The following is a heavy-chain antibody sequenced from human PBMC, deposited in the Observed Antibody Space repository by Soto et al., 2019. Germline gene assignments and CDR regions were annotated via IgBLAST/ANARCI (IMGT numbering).Heavy chain of an antibody. J-gene: IGHJ4*02. CDR3: ATDLGMPSGGRWYSTVFED. Sequence: QVQLVESGGGVVQPGRSLRLSCAASGFTFSSRGMHWVRQAQGKGLEWVAFIWSHGSGQSYADSVRCRFTISRDNSRNTLYLQRNSLRADDTAVSYCATDLGMPSGGRWYSTVFEDWGQGTLVTVSP. V-gene: IGHV3-33*01. D-gene: IGHD2-15*01. CDR1: GFTFSSRG. CDR2: IWSHGSGQ.